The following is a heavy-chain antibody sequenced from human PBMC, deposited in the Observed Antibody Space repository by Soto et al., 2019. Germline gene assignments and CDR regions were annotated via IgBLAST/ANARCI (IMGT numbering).Heavy chain of an antibody. V-gene: IGHV5-10-1*01. J-gene: IGHJ4*02. Sequence: PGESLKISCKGSGYSFTSYWISWVRQMPGKGLEWMGRIDPSDSYTNYSPSFQGHVTISADKSISTAYLQWSSLKASDTAMYYCARHPPSITMTGGYWGQGTLVTVSS. D-gene: IGHD3-22*01. CDR2: IDPSDSYT. CDR3: ARHPPSITMTGGY. CDR1: GYSFTSYW.